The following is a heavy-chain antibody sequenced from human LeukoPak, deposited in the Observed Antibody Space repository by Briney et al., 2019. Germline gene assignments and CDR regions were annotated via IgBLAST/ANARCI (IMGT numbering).Heavy chain of an antibody. CDR3: AKNSLSSRLRFFDY. V-gene: IGHV3-30*02. CDR2: IMYDGSDK. J-gene: IGHJ4*02. D-gene: IGHD4-17*01. CDR1: GLTFSSND. Sequence: GGSLRLSCAVSGLTFSSNDMNWVRQAAGKGLGWVGFIMYDGSDKYYADSVKGRFTISRDNSKNTLCLQMNSLRTEDTAVYYCAKNSLSSRLRFFDYWGQGTLVTVSS.